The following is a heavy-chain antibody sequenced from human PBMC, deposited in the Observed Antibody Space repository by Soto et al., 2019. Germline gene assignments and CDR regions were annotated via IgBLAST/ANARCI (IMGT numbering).Heavy chain of an antibody. Sequence: DVRLLESGGGLVQPGGSLRLSCAASGFTFSSYSMSWVRQAPGKGLEWVSTIGTSASTYYGDSVRGRFTISSDNSRNTLYLQRNRLRAEDTAVYYCADLSRYCTSSNCDWGQGTLVTVSS. D-gene: IGHD2-2*01. V-gene: IGHV3-23*01. CDR3: ADLSRYCTSSNCD. CDR1: GFTFSSYS. CDR2: IGTSAST. J-gene: IGHJ4*02.